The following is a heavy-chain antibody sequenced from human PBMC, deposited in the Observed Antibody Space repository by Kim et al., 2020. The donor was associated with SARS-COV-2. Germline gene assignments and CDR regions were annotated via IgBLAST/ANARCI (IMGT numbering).Heavy chain of an antibody. CDR2: IYYSGST. V-gene: IGHV4-39*07. CDR3: ATRGVLGYSSSSFWFDP. D-gene: IGHD6-6*01. CDR1: GGSISSSSYY. J-gene: IGHJ5*02. Sequence: SETLSLTCTVSGGSISSSSYYWGWIRQPPGKGLEWIGSIYYSGSTYYNPSLKSRVTISVDTSKNQFSLKLSSVTAADTAVYYCATRGVLGYSSSSFWFDPWGQGTLVTVSS.